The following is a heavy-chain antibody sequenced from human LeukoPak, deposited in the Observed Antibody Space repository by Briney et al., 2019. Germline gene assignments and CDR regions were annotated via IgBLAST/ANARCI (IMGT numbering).Heavy chain of an antibody. Sequence: GGSLRLSCAASGFIVSDNYMSWVRQAPGKGLEWVSVIYSGGNTYYADSVKGRFTISRDNSKNTLYLQMNSLRAEDTAVYYCAKVYYSNYYYYGMDVWGQGTTVTVSS. J-gene: IGHJ6*02. CDR1: GFIVSDNY. V-gene: IGHV3-53*01. D-gene: IGHD4-11*01. CDR2: IYSGGNT. CDR3: AKVYYSNYYYYGMDV.